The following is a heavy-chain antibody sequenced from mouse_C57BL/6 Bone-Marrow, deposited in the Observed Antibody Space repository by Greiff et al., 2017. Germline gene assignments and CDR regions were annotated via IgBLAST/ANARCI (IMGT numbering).Heavy chain of an antibody. J-gene: IGHJ1*03. CDR1: GFNFKDDY. CDR3: AGPVYDGYYFDV. CDR2: IDPEDGDT. D-gene: IGHD2-3*01. Sequence: EVQLQEPGAELVRPGASVKLSCTASGFNFKDDYMHWVKQRPEQGLAWIGWIDPEDGDTEYASKFQGKATITADTSSNTAYLQLSSLTSEDTAVYYCAGPVYDGYYFDVWGTGTAVTVSS. V-gene: IGHV14-4*01.